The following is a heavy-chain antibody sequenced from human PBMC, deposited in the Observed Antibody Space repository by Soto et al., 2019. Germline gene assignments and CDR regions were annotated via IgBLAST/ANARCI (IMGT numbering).Heavy chain of an antibody. Sequence: QVQLQQWGAGLLKPSETLSLTCAVYGGSFSGYYWSWIRQPPGKGLEWFGEINHSGSTNYNPSLKSRVTISVDTSKNQFSLKLSSVTAADTAVYYCARASLLAAAGTATDDYWGQGTLVTVSS. J-gene: IGHJ4*02. V-gene: IGHV4-34*01. CDR1: GGSFSGYY. CDR3: ARASLLAAAGTATDDY. D-gene: IGHD6-13*01. CDR2: INHSGST.